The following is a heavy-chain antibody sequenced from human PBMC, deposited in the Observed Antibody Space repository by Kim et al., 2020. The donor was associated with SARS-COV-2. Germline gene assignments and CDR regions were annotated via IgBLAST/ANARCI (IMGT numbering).Heavy chain of an antibody. Sequence: SQTLSLTCAISGDSVSSNSAAWNWIRQSPSRGLEWLGRTYYRSKWYNDYAVSVKSRITINPDTSKNQFSLQLNSVTPEDTAVYYCARDWITMVRGVIEPYYYYGMDVWGQGTTVTVSS. CDR3: ARDWITMVRGVIEPYYYYGMDV. J-gene: IGHJ6*02. D-gene: IGHD3-10*01. V-gene: IGHV6-1*01. CDR2: TYYRSKWYN. CDR1: GDSVSSNSAA.